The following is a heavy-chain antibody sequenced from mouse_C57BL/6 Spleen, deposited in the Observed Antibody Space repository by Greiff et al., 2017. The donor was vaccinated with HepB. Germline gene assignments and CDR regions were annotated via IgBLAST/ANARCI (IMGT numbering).Heavy chain of an antibody. CDR3: TTDDYDKDY. Sequence: EVQLQQPGAELVRPGASVKLSCTASGFNIKDDYMHWVKQRPEQGLEWIGWIDPENGDTEYASKFQGKATITADTSSNTAYLQLSSLTSEDTAVYYCTTDDYDKDYWGQGTTLTVSS. J-gene: IGHJ2*01. CDR2: IDPENGDT. V-gene: IGHV14-4*01. CDR1: GFNIKDDY. D-gene: IGHD2-4*01.